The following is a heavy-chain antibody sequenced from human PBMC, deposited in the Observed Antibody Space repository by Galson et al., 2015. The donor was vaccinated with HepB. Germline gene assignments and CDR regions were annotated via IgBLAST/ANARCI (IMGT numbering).Heavy chain of an antibody. CDR2: IRSKATNYAA. J-gene: IGHJ4*02. Sequence: SLRLSCAASGFTFSGSAIHWVRQAYGRGPEWIGHIRSKATNYAALYVPSLKGRFTIYRDDSKNMAYLHMRSLKTDDTAVYYCVRSGDFSGYSSRWGQGTLITVSS. V-gene: IGHV3-73*01. CDR3: VRSGDFSGYSSR. D-gene: IGHD6-13*01. CDR1: GFTFSGSA.